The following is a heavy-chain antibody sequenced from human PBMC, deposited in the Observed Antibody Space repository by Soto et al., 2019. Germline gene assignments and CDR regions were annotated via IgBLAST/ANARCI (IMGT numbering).Heavy chain of an antibody. V-gene: IGHV4-30-4*02. D-gene: IGHD3-10*01. CDR2: IYYSWST. CDR3: ARAGGVSSDGLYYFDS. Sequence: SDTLSLTCPFSGGATTSDNYWTWILQPPGKGLEWLGHIYYSWSTDYNPSLKSRLAISIDKSKNQFSVKLSSVTAADPAVYFCARAGGVSSDGLYYFDSWGQGTLVPVSS. J-gene: IGHJ4*02. CDR1: GGATTSDNY.